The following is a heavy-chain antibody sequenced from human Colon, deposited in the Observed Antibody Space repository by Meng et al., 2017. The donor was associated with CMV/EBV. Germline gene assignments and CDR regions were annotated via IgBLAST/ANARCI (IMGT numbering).Heavy chain of an antibody. CDR1: GFTFSSYG. CDR3: ARDVGSYCTGGTCYARPYLYDLDV. CDR2: IWYDGSNK. D-gene: IGHD2-15*01. Sequence: GGSLRLSCAASGFTFSSYGMHWVRQAPGKGLEWVAVIWYDGSNKYYADSVKGRFTISRDNSKNTLYLEAISLRAEDTAVYYCARDVGSYCTGGTCYARPYLYDLDVWGQGATVTVSS. J-gene: IGHJ6*02. V-gene: IGHV3-33*01.